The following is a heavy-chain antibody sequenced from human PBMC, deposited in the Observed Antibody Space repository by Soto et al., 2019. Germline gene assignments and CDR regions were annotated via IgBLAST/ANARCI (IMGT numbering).Heavy chain of an antibody. J-gene: IGHJ5*02. D-gene: IGHD2-2*02. CDR2: VNPKSGNT. CDR1: GYSFSTYD. V-gene: IGHV1-8*01. CDR3: PRPYCDSTSCYTDWFDP. Sequence: QVQLVQSGAEVKKPGASVKVSCKASGYSFSTYDITWVRQAAGQGLEWMGWVNPKSGNTDYAQRFRGRVTMTSNTSISTAYMELSALTPEDTAVYYCPRPYCDSTSCYTDWFDPWGQGTLVTVSS.